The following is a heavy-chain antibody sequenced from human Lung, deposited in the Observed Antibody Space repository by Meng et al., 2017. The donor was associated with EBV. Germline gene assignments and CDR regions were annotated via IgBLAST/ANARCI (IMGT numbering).Heavy chain of an antibody. Sequence: QVQLQEAGTGVVKPSGTLSLTCAVPGDSISSSNWWSWVRQPPGKGLEWIGEIYHSGSTNYNPSLKSRVTISIDKSKNQFSLKLSSVTAADTAVYYCARDSDSAYSLGYWGQGTLVTVSS. CDR3: ARDSDSAYSLGY. CDR2: IYHSGST. D-gene: IGHD2-21*01. CDR1: GDSISSSNW. J-gene: IGHJ4*02. V-gene: IGHV4-4*02.